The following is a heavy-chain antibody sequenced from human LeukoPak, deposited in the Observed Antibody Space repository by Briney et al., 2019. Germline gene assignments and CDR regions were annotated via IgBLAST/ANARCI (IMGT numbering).Heavy chain of an antibody. Sequence: ASVKVSCKASGYTFTGYYMHWVRQAPGQGLEWMGWINPNSGDTNYAQKFQGRVTMTRDTSISTAYMELSRLRSDDTAVYYCARDLYSSSWYAIHPLFDPWGQGTLVTVSS. V-gene: IGHV1-2*02. D-gene: IGHD6-13*01. CDR3: ARDLYSSSWYAIHPLFDP. CDR1: GYTFTGYY. CDR2: INPNSGDT. J-gene: IGHJ5*02.